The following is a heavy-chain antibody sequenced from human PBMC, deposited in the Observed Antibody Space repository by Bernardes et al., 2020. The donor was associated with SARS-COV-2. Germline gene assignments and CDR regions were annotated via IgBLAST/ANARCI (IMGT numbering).Heavy chain of an antibody. CDR2: ISGSGTST. CDR3: AKDPGSLPENPDY. Sequence: GGSLRLSCAASGFTFSIYAMSWVRQAPGKGLELVSAISGSGTSTYYGDSVKGRFTISRDNSKNTLFLQMSSLRADDTAVYYCAKDPGSLPENPDYWGQGTLVTVSS. V-gene: IGHV3-23*01. CDR1: GFTFSIYA. D-gene: IGHD3-10*01. J-gene: IGHJ4*02.